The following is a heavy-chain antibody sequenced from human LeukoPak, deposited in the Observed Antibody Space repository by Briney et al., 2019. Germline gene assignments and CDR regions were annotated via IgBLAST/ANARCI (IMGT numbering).Heavy chain of an antibody. D-gene: IGHD3-22*01. CDR1: GGSFSGYY. CDR3: ARGTTLRDYYDSSGYYYGDH. J-gene: IGHJ4*02. V-gene: IGHV4-34*01. CDR2: INHSGST. Sequence: SETLSLTCAVYGGSFSGYYWSWIRQPPGKGLEWIGEINHSGSTNYNPSLKSRVTISVDTSKNQFSLKLCSVTAADTAVYYCARGTTLRDYYDSSGYYYGDHWGQGTLVTVSS.